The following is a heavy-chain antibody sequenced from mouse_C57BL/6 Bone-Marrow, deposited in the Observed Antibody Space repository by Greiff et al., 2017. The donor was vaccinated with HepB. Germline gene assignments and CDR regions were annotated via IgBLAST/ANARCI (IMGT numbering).Heavy chain of an antibody. CDR1: GYSITSGYY. Sequence: EVKLMESGPGLVKPSQSLSLTCSVTGYSITSGYYWNWIRQFPGNKLEWMGYISYDGSNNYNPSLKNRISITRDTSKNHFFLKLNSVTTEDTATYYCASENYVFAMDYWGQGTSVTVSS. CDR3: ASENYVFAMDY. J-gene: IGHJ4*01. D-gene: IGHD1-1*01. CDR2: ISYDGSN. V-gene: IGHV3-6*01.